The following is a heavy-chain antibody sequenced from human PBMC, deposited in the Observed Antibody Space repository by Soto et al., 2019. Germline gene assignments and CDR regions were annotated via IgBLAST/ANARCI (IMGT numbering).Heavy chain of an antibody. V-gene: IGHV2-5*02. CDR3: AHIVVAGLGYYFDY. CDR2: IYWDDDK. J-gene: IGHJ4*02. Sequence: QITLKESGPTLVKPTQTLTLTCTFSGFSLSSTRMAVGWIRQPPGKALEWLALIYWDDDKCYSPFLKSRLTTTKDTSKHQVVLTMSNMVPVDTARYYCAHIVVAGLGYYFDYWGQGTLVTVSS. CDR1: GFSLSSTRMA. D-gene: IGHD6-19*01.